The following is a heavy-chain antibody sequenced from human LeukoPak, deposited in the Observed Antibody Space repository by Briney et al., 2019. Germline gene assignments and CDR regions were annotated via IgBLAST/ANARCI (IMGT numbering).Heavy chain of an antibody. D-gene: IGHD1-14*01. V-gene: IGHV4-59*01. J-gene: IGHJ3*02. Sequence: SETLSLTCSVSGDSINSYYWGWIRQPPGKGLEWIGYIYYSGSTNYNPSLKSRLTISVDTSKNQFSLKLSSVTAADTAVYYCARLTKRNDPFAIWGQGTRVTVSS. CDR2: IYYSGST. CDR3: ARLTKRNDPFAI. CDR1: GDSINSYY.